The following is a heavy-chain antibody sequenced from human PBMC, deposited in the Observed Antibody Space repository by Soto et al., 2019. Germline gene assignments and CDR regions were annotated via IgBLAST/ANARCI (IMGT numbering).Heavy chain of an antibody. V-gene: IGHV3-72*01. Sequence: GGSLRLSCAASGFTFSDHYMDWVRQAPGKGLEWVGRIRNKANSYTTDYAASVQGRFTISRDDSKNSLYLQMNSLKTEDTSMYYCASGTFSLPWGQGTLVTVSS. CDR2: IRNKANSYTT. D-gene: IGHD3-3*02. CDR1: GFTFSDHY. J-gene: IGHJ5*02. CDR3: ASGTFSLP.